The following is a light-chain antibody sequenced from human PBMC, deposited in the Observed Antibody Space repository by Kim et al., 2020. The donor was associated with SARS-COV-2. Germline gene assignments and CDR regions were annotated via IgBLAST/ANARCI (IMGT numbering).Light chain of an antibody. J-gene: IGLJ3*02. V-gene: IGLV1-47*01. CDR1: SSNIGSNS. Sequence: QSVLTKPPSASGTPGQRVTISCSGSSSNIGSNSVYWYQQLPGTAPELLMYRNNQRRSGVPDRISGSKSGTSASLAISGLRSEDEADYYCAAWDDSLNGVVFGGGTQLTVL. CDR3: AAWDDSLNGVV. CDR2: RNN.